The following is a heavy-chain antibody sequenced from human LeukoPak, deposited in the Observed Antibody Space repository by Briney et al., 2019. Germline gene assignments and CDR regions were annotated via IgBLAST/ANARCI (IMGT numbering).Heavy chain of an antibody. V-gene: IGHV3-23*01. J-gene: IGHJ6*02. Sequence: GGSLRLSCAASGFTFSNHWMTWVRQAPGKGLEWVSAISGSGGSTYYADSVKGRFTISRDNSKNTLYLQMNSLRAEDTAVYYCAKWLAAAGIYGMDVWGQGTTVTVSS. CDR2: ISGSGGST. CDR3: AKWLAAAGIYGMDV. D-gene: IGHD6-13*01. CDR1: GFTFSNHW.